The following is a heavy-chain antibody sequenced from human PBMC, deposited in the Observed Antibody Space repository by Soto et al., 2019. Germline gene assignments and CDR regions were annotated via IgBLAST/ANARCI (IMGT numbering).Heavy chain of an antibody. D-gene: IGHD2-2*01. Sequence: SETLSLTCAVSGGSISSGGYSWSWIRQPPGKGLEWIGYIYHSGSTYYNPSLKSRVTISVDRSKNQFSLKLSSVTAADTAVYYCARAFSTSSFWGYGLDVWGQGTTVTVSS. J-gene: IGHJ6*02. CDR3: ARAFSTSSFWGYGLDV. CDR2: IYHSGST. V-gene: IGHV4-30-2*01. CDR1: GGSISSGGYS.